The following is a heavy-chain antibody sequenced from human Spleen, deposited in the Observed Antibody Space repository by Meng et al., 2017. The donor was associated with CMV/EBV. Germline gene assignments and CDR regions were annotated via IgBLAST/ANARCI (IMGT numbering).Heavy chain of an antibody. V-gene: IGHV4-59*01. CDR1: GDSISSYY. Sequence: SETLSLTCTVSGDSISSYYWSWIRQPPGKGLEWIGYIYYGGSTNYNPSLKSRVTISIDTSKNQFSLKLSSVTAADTAVYYCARSLSGTYFSGFDPWGQGNLVTVSS. CDR3: ARSLSGTYFSGFDP. D-gene: IGHD3-10*01. CDR2: IYYGGST. J-gene: IGHJ5*02.